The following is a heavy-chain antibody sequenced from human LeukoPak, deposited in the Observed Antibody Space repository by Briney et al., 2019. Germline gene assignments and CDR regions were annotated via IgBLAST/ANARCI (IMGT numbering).Heavy chain of an antibody. CDR2: IYDSGST. D-gene: IGHD3-22*01. Sequence: ASETLSLTCTVSGGSIRSSYYYWGWIRQPPGKGLEWIGSIYDSGSTYYNPSLKSRVTISVDTSKNQFSLKLNSVTAADTAVYYCARGVTMIVVVIHDWYFDLWGRGTLVTVSS. V-gene: IGHV4-39*01. CDR1: GGSIRSSYYY. CDR3: ARGVTMIVVVIHDWYFDL. J-gene: IGHJ2*01.